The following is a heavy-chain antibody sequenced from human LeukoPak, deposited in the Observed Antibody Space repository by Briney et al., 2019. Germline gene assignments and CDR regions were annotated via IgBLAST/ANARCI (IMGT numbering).Heavy chain of an antibody. Sequence: AASVKVSCKASGYTFTGYYMHWVRQAPGQGLEWMGWINPNSGGTNYAQKFQGRVTMTRDTSISTAYMELSRLRSDDTAVYYCARGTGFYSSGWDRFDYWGQGTLVTVSS. J-gene: IGHJ4*02. V-gene: IGHV1-2*02. CDR3: ARGTGFYSSGWDRFDY. D-gene: IGHD6-19*01. CDR2: INPNSGGT. CDR1: GYTFTGYY.